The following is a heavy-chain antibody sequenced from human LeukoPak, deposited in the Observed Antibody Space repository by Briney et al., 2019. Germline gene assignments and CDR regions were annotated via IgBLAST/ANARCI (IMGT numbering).Heavy chain of an antibody. V-gene: IGHV3-48*04. Sequence: GRSLRLSCAASGFTFSSYGMHWVRQAPGKGLEWVAYITSSGRIIYYADSVKGRFTISRDNAKNSLYLQMNSLRAEDTAVYYCARYHSSSSYYYYYYMDVWGKGTTVTVSS. CDR1: GFTFSSYG. J-gene: IGHJ6*03. D-gene: IGHD6-6*01. CDR3: ARYHSSSSYYYYYYMDV. CDR2: ITSSGRII.